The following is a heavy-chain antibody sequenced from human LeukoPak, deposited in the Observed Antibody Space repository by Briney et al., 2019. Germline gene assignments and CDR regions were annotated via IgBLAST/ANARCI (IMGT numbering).Heavy chain of an antibody. Sequence: GESLKISCKGSGYSFTSYWIGWVRQMPGKGLEWMGIIYPGDSDTRYSPSFQGQVTISADKSISTAYLQWSSLKASDTAMYYCATSGYGDYEVWDAFDIWGQGTMVTVSS. CDR3: ATSGYGDYEVWDAFDI. D-gene: IGHD4-17*01. J-gene: IGHJ3*02. V-gene: IGHV5-51*01. CDR2: IYPGDSDT. CDR1: GYSFTSYW.